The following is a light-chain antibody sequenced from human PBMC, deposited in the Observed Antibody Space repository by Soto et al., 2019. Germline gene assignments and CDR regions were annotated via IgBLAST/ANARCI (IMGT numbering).Light chain of an antibody. CDR3: QQYGSSPQIT. J-gene: IGKJ5*01. CDR1: QSVSNN. V-gene: IGKV3-15*01. Sequence: EIVMTPSPTTLSVSPGERATLSCRASQSVSNNLAWYQQKPGQAPRLLIYGASTRATGIPARFSGSGSGTDFTLTINRLEPEDFAVYYCQQYGSSPQITFGQGTRLEIK. CDR2: GAS.